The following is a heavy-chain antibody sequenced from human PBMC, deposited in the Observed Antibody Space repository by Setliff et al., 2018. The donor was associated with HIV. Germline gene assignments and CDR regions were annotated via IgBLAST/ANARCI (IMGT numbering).Heavy chain of an antibody. J-gene: IGHJ4*02. CDR2: IYNSART. CDR3: ARGLGSSSGFN. D-gene: IGHD6-6*01. CDR1: GDSISTDY. V-gene: IGHV4-59*12. Sequence: SETLSLTCTVSGDSISTDYWTWIRQPPGKGLEWIGYIYNSARTSYNPSLKRRVTLSVDTSKNQFSLKLISVTAADTAVYYCARGLGSSSGFNWVQGTLVTVSS.